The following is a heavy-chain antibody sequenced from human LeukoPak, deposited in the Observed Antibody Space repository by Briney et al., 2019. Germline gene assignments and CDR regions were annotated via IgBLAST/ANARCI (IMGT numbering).Heavy chain of an antibody. J-gene: IGHJ3*02. CDR3: AEGGYYYDSSGSRGDAFDI. Sequence: PSETLSLTCTVSGGSISSSSYYWGWIRQPPGKGLEWIGSIYYSGSTYYNPSLKSRVTISVDTSKNQFSLKLSSVTAADTAVYYYAEGGYYYDSSGSRGDAFDIWGQGTMVTVSS. V-gene: IGHV4-39*01. CDR2: IYYSGST. CDR1: GGSISSSSYY. D-gene: IGHD3-22*01.